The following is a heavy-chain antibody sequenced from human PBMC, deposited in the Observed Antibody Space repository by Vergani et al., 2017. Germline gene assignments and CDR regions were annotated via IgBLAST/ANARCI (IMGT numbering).Heavy chain of an antibody. D-gene: IGHD6-6*01. Sequence: QLQLQESGPRLLKPSETLSLTCSLSGMSISNNNYYWGWIRQPPGKGLEWIGSIYDSRNTNYSPSLKSRVSISVDTSKNQFSLNLTSVTAADTAVYYCARHLRQLARNDVFDIWVHGTLVTVSS. CDR2: IYDSRNT. CDR3: ARHLRQLARNDVFDI. J-gene: IGHJ3*02. CDR1: GMSISNNNYY. V-gene: IGHV4-39*01.